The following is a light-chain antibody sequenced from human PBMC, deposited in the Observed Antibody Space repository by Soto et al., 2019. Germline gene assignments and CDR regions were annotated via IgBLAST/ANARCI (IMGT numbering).Light chain of an antibody. Sequence: EIVLTQSPATLSLSPGESATLSCRASQSVSSYLAWYQQKPGQAARLLIYDASNRATGIPARFSGSGSGTDFTLTISSLEPEDFAVYYCQQRSNWPPATFGQGTKLEIK. CDR1: QSVSSY. CDR2: DAS. V-gene: IGKV3-11*01. CDR3: QQRSNWPPAT. J-gene: IGKJ2*01.